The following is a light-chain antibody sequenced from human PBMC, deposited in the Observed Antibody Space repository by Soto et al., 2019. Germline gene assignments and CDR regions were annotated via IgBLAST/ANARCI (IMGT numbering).Light chain of an antibody. CDR3: QQYYNTPLT. CDR1: QSVLNSSNNKNY. V-gene: IGKV4-1*01. CDR2: WAS. J-gene: IGKJ4*01. Sequence: DIVMTQYPDSLAVSLGERATINCKSSQSVLNSSNNKNYLAWYRQKPGQPPKLLIYWASTRESGVPDRFSGGGSGTDFTLTNSSLQAEDVAVYYCQQYYNTPLTFGGGTKVEIK.